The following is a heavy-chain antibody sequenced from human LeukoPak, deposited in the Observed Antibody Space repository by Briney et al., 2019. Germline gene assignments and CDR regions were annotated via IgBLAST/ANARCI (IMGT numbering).Heavy chain of an antibody. D-gene: IGHD3-16*01. CDR2: ISPNTGDT. Sequence: AAVKDSCKASGYTFTDYYIHLVRQVPGQGLEWTGWISPNTGDTNLAQKFQGWVTMTRDTSIGTAYLELSRLTSDDTAVYYCARDRGPQWWGSFDYWGQGTLVTVSS. CDR3: ARDRGPQWWGSFDY. J-gene: IGHJ4*02. CDR1: GYTFTDYY. V-gene: IGHV1-2*04.